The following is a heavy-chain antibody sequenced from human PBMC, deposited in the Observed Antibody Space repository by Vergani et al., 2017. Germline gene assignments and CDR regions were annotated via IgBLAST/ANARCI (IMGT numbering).Heavy chain of an antibody. CDR3: ARDTGDYGDYGGDAFDI. Sequence: QVQLVQSGAEVKKPGASVKVSCKASGYTFTSYYMHWVRQAPGQGLEWMGIINPSGGSTSYAQKFQGRVTMTRDTSISTAYMELSRLRSDDTAVYYCARDTGDYGDYGGDAFDIWGKGQWSPSPQ. CDR1: GYTFTSYY. J-gene: IGHJ3*02. V-gene: IGHV1-46*01. CDR2: INPSGGST. D-gene: IGHD4-17*01.